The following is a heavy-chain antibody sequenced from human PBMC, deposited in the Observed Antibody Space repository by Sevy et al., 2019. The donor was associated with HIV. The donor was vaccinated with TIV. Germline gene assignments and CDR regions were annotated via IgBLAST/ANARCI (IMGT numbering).Heavy chain of an antibody. J-gene: IGHJ4*02. CDR3: ARDDRGYSGYDRGNFDY. D-gene: IGHD5-12*01. Sequence: GGSLRLSCAASGFTFSSYEMNWVRQAPGKGLEWVSYISSSGSTIYYANSMKGRFTISRDNAKNSLYLQMNSLRAEDTAVYYCARDDRGYSGYDRGNFDYWGQGTLVTVSS. CDR1: GFTFSSYE. CDR2: ISSSGSTI. V-gene: IGHV3-48*03.